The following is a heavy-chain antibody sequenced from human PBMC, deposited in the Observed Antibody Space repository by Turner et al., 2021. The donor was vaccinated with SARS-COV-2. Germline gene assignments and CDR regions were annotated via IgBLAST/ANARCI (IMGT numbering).Heavy chain of an antibody. D-gene: IGHD5-12*01. J-gene: IGHJ4*02. CDR1: GFTFSSCG. Sequence: VQLVESGGGLVQPGGSLSSSCAASGFTFSSCGMHWVLQAPGKGLEWVAVISYDGSSKNYADSVKGRFTISRDNSKNTLYLQMNSLRAEDTAVYYCAREGAWGDGYPNDYWGQGTLVTVSS. CDR3: AREGAWGDGYPNDY. CDR2: ISYDGSSK. V-gene: IGHV3-30-3*01.